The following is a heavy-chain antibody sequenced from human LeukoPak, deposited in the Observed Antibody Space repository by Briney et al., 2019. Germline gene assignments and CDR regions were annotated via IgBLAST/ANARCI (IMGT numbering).Heavy chain of an antibody. V-gene: IGHV3-7*05. CDR3: VRSGGY. J-gene: IGHJ4*02. CDR1: GFTFSSHW. D-gene: IGHD1-26*01. CDR2: IKEDGSEK. Sequence: GVSLRLSCAASGFTFSSHWMNWVRQAPGKGLEWVANIKEDGSEKYYVDSVKGRFTISRDNDKNSLCLQMNSLRAEDTAIYYCVRSGGYWGQGTLVTVSS.